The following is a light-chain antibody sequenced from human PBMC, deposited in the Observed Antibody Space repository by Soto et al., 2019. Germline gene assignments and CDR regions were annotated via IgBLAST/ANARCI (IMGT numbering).Light chain of an antibody. CDR1: SGSVSTSHF. J-gene: IGLJ3*02. CDR2: GTK. V-gene: IGLV8-61*01. CDR3: VLYVGSGIWV. Sequence: QAVVTQEPSFSVSPGGTVTLTCGLSSGSVSTSHFPNWYQQTPGQPPRTLIYGTKTPSSGVPDRFSGSILGIRAALTITGAQADDESDYYCVLYVGSGIWVFGGGTQLTVL.